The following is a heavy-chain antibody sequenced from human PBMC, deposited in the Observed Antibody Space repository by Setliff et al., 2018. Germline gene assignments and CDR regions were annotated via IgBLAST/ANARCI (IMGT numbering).Heavy chain of an antibody. D-gene: IGHD3-10*01. CDR1: GFTFGSLW. J-gene: IGHJ3*01. CDR3: GRAGKPYGIDV. Sequence: PGGSLRLSCAASGFTFGSLWMSWVRQSPGKGLEWVANINQDGSGKYYVDSVEGRFTVSRDNAMNSLYLQMDSLRVDDTAVYYCGRAGKPYGIDVWGQGTMVTVSS. CDR2: INQDGSGK. V-gene: IGHV3-7*04.